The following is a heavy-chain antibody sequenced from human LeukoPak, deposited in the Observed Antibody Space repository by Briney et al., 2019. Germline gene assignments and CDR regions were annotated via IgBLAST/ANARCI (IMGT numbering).Heavy chain of an antibody. Sequence: SETLSLTCAVYGGSFSGYYWSWIRQPPGKGLEWIGEINHSGSTNYNPSLKTRVPISVDTSKNQFSLKLSYVTAEDTAVYYCARKYYDFWSGSFAFDIWGQGKMVTVSS. J-gene: IGHJ3*02. CDR1: GGSFSGYY. CDR2: INHSGST. D-gene: IGHD3-3*01. CDR3: ARKYYDFWSGSFAFDI. V-gene: IGHV4-34*01.